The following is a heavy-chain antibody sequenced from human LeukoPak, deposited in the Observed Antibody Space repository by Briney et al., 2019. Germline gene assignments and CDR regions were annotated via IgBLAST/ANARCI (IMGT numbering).Heavy chain of an antibody. Sequence: ASVKVSCKVSGYTLTELSMHWVRQAPGKGLEWMGGFDPEDGETIYAQKFQGRVTMTEDTSTDTAYMEASSLRSEDTDVYYCATGITMVRGVTYYYYGMDVWGKGTTVTVSS. V-gene: IGHV1-24*01. CDR3: ATGITMVRGVTYYYYGMDV. CDR2: FDPEDGET. D-gene: IGHD3-10*01. CDR1: GYTLTELS. J-gene: IGHJ6*04.